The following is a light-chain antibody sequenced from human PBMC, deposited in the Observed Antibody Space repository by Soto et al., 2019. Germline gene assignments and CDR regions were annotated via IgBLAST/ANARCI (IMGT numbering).Light chain of an antibody. CDR2: GAS. J-gene: IGKJ3*01. CDR1: QSISTW. CDR3: QQYKNYLT. Sequence: DIQMTQSPSTLSASVGDRVTITCRACQSISTWLAWYQQKPGKAPKVLIYGASSLESGVPSRFSGSGSGTEFTLTISSLQPDDFATYYCQQYKNYLTFGPGTKVDIK. V-gene: IGKV1-5*01.